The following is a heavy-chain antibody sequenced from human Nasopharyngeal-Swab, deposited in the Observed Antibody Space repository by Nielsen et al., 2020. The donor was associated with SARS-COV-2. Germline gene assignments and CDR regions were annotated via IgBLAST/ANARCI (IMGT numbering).Heavy chain of an antibody. V-gene: IGHV3-7*01. Sequence: GESLKISCAASGFTFDNYWMNWVRQAPGKGLEWVANIKQDGSVTYYVDSVKGRFTISRDNAENSLYLQMNSLRAEDTAVYYCARDQVPHVLPYFGHMDVWGQGTTVTVSS. D-gene: IGHD3-9*01. CDR1: GFTFDNYW. CDR3: ARDQVPHVLPYFGHMDV. J-gene: IGHJ6*02. CDR2: IKQDGSVT.